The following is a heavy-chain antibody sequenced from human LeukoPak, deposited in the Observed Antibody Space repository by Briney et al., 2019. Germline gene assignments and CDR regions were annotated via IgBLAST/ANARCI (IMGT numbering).Heavy chain of an antibody. J-gene: IGHJ6*02. V-gene: IGHV1-8*02. CDR3: ARGRITIFGVPYYYYGMDV. CDR1: GYTFTSYG. CDR2: MNPNSGNT. Sequence: ASVKVTCKASGYTFTSYGISWVRQASGQGLEWMGWMNPNSGNTGYAQKFQGRVTMTRNTSISTAYMELSSLRSEDTAVYYCARGRITIFGVPYYYYGMDVRGQGTTVTVSS. D-gene: IGHD3-3*01.